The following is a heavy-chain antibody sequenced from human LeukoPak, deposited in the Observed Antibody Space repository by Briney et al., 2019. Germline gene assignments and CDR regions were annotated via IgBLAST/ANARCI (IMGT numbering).Heavy chain of an antibody. V-gene: IGHV3-33*06. D-gene: IGHD7-27*01. J-gene: IGHJ4*02. CDR2: MWYDGSNK. Sequence: GGSLRLSCAASGFTFSSYGMHWVRHAPGKGLEWVAVMWYDGSNKYYVDSVKGRFTISRDNSKNTLYLQMNSLRAEDTAVYYCAKDAGAAGDRFDYWGQGTLVTVSS. CDR3: AKDAGAAGDRFDY. CDR1: GFTFSSYG.